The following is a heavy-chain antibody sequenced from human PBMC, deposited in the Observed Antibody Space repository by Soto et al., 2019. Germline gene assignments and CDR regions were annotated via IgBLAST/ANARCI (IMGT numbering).Heavy chain of an antibody. J-gene: IGHJ6*02. D-gene: IGHD3-10*01. CDR3: ARIQERITMVRGVIPRYCYYGMDV. V-gene: IGHV5-51*01. CDR2: IYPGDSDT. CDR1: GYSFTSYW. Sequence: GESLKISCKGSGYSFTSYWIGWVRQMPGKGLEWMGIIYPGDSDTRYSPSFQGQVTISADKSISTAYLQWSSLKASDTAMYYCARIQERITMVRGVIPRYCYYGMDVWGQGATVTVSS.